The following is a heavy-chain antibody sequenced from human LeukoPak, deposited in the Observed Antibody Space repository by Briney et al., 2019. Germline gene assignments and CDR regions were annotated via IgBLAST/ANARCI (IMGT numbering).Heavy chain of an antibody. CDR2: MYPGDSYT. D-gene: IGHD3-10*01. CDR1: GYSFNNNC. Sequence: GESLQISCKASGYSFNNNCIGWVRQLPGKGLEWMGIMYPGDSYTRYSPSFQGQVTISADKSTSTAYLQWSSLKASDTAMYYCARTGKVDGSGTYYADYWGPGTLVTVSS. V-gene: IGHV5-51*01. J-gene: IGHJ4*02. CDR3: ARTGKVDGSGTYYADY.